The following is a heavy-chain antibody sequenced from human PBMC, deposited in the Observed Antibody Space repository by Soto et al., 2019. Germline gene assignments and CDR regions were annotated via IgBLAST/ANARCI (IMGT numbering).Heavy chain of an antibody. J-gene: IGHJ3*02. V-gene: IGHV2-5*02. CDR1: GFPLRTTGVG. CDR2: LYWDDDT. Sequence: SGPTLVNPTHALTLTCPFSGFPLRTTGVGVGWIRQPPGKALEWLALLYWDDDTRCNPSLKSRLTLTKDTSKSQVVLTLTNVDPADTATYYCAHNPPQDSGAFDIWGQGTMVTVSS. D-gene: IGHD6-19*01. CDR3: AHNPPQDSGAFDI.